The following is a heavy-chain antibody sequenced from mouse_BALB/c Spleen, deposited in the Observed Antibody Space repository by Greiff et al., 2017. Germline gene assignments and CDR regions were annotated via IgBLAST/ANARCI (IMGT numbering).Heavy chain of an antibody. CDR2: IWAGGST. Sequence: QVQLKESGPGLVAPSQSLSITCTVSGFSLTSYGVHWVRQPPGKGLEWLGVIWAGGSTNYNSALMSRLSISKDNYKSQVFLKMNSLQTDDTAMYYCARDCYGSSEYFDVWGAGTTVTVSS. V-gene: IGHV2-9*02. CDR1: GFSLTSYG. J-gene: IGHJ1*01. D-gene: IGHD1-1*01. CDR3: ARDCYGSSEYFDV.